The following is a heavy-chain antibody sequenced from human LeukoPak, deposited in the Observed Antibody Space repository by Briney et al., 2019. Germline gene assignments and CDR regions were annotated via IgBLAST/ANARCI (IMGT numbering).Heavy chain of an antibody. D-gene: IGHD2-21*01. CDR1: GFTFSSYE. CDR2: ISSSGSTI. Sequence: GGSLRLSCAASGFTFSSYEMNWVRQAPGKGLEWVSYISSSGSTIYYADSVKGRFTISGDNSKNTLYLQMNSLRAEDTAVYYCAKDGDVVVIAILFNWGQGTLVTVSS. V-gene: IGHV3-48*03. CDR3: AKDGDVVVIAILFN. J-gene: IGHJ4*02.